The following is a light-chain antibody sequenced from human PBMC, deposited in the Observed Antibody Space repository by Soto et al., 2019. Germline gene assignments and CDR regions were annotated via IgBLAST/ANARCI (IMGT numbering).Light chain of an antibody. Sequence: QSALTQPASVSGSPGQSITISCTGTSSDVGYYNCVSWYQQHPGKAPKLMIYDVSNRPSGVSNRFSGSKSGNTASLTISGLQAEDEAHYYCNSYTSSSPLVFGGGTQLTVL. V-gene: IGLV2-14*03. CDR2: DVS. J-gene: IGLJ2*01. CDR3: NSYTSSSPLV. CDR1: SSDVGYYNC.